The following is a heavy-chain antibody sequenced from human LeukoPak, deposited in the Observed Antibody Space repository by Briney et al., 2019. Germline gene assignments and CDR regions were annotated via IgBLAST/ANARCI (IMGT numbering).Heavy chain of an antibody. CDR3: ARGCGGDCYSGRYFDY. D-gene: IGHD2-21*02. V-gene: IGHV4-59*01. CDR2: IYYSGST. CDR1: GGSISSYY. Sequence: SETLSLTCTVSGGSISSYYWSWIRQPPGKGLEWIGYIYYSGSTNYSPSLKSRVTISVDTSKNQFSLKLSSVTAADTAVYYCARGCGGDCYSGRYFDYWGQGTLVTVSS. J-gene: IGHJ4*02.